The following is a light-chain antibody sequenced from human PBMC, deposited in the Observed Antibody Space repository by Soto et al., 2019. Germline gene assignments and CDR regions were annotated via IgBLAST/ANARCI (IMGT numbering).Light chain of an antibody. CDR2: DAS. CDR3: QQLRMYPST. CDR1: QAISVS. Sequence: IQMTQSPSTLSASVGDTVTISCRASQAISVSLAWYRQKPGKAPNLLIYDASTLQEGVPSRFSGSGSGTEFTLTVTSLQAEDFATYYCQQLRMYPSTFGGGTKGDIK. J-gene: IGKJ4*01. V-gene: IGKV1-5*01.